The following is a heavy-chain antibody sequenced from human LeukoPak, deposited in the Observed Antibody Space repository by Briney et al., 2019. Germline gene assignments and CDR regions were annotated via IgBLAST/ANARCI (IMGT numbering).Heavy chain of an antibody. J-gene: IGHJ6*03. CDR3: ARDWGSSGYYYYYYYMDV. CDR1: GFTFSSYW. V-gene: IGHV3-7*01. D-gene: IGHD3-22*01. Sequence: GGSLRLSCAASGFTFSSYWMSWVRQAPGKGLEWVGNIKQDGSEKYYVDSVKGRFTISRDNAKNSLYLQMNSLRAEDTAVYYCARDWGSSGYYYYYYYMDVWGKGTTVTVSS. CDR2: IKQDGSEK.